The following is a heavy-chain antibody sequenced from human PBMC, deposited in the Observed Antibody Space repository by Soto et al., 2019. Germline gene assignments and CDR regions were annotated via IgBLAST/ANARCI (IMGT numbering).Heavy chain of an antibody. CDR2: ISGSGGST. V-gene: IGHV3-23*01. CDR3: AKGGRITMIVVVPGFDY. Sequence: GGSLIHSCAASGFTFSSYAMSWVRQAPGKGLEWVSAISGSGGSTYYADSVKGRFTISRDNSKNTLYLQMNSLRAEDTAVYYCAKGGRITMIVVVPGFDYWGQGTLVTVSS. CDR1: GFTFSSYA. D-gene: IGHD3-22*01. J-gene: IGHJ4*02.